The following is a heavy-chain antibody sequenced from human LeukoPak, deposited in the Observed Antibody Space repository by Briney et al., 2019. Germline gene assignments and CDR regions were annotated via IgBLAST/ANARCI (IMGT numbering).Heavy chain of an antibody. V-gene: IGHV4-4*02. CDR2: IYHSGST. D-gene: IGHD4-17*01. CDR3: ARGDYGDRRDWSDP. Sequence: SETLSLTCAVSGVSISSSNWWSRVRQPPGKGLEWIGEIYHSGSTNYNPSLKSRVTISVDKSKNQFSLKLSSVTAADTAVYYCARGDYGDRRDWSDPWGQGTLVTVSS. CDR1: GVSISSSNW. J-gene: IGHJ5*02.